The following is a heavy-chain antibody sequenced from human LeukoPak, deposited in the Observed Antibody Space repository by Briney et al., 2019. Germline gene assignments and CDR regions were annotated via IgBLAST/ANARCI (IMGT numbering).Heavy chain of an antibody. D-gene: IGHD6-19*01. V-gene: IGHV4-39*07. CDR1: GGSISTSSYY. Sequence: PSETLSLTCTVSGGSISTSSYYWGWIRQPPGKGLEWIGSIYHSGSTYYNPSLKSRVTISVDTSKNQFSLKLSSVTAADTAVYYCARAVAGYYYYYMDVWGKGTTVTVSS. CDR3: ARAVAGYYYYYMDV. CDR2: IYHSGST. J-gene: IGHJ6*03.